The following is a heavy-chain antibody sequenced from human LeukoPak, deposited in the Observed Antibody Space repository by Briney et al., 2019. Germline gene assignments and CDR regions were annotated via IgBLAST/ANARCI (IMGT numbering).Heavy chain of an antibody. V-gene: IGHV3-66*01. CDR3: ARALYYFDY. J-gene: IGHJ4*02. Sequence: GGSLRLSCAASGFSVSSNYMSWVRQAPGKGLEWVSIIYSDGTTYYADSVRGRFTMSRDNGKSTVYLQMNSLRAEDTAVYYCARALYYFDYWGQGTLVTVSS. CDR2: IYSDGTT. CDR1: GFSVSSNY.